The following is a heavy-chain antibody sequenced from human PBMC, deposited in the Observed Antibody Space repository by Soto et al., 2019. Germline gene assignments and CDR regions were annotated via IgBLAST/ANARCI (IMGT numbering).Heavy chain of an antibody. J-gene: IGHJ3*02. CDR2: VRPYNGDT. CDR3: ARDCTYCGGDTGREAFDI. CDR1: GYVFTSFG. Sequence: ASVKVSCKTSGYVFTSFGISWVRQAPGQGLEWMGWVRPYNGDTQYAEKFQGRVTMTSDTSTTTGYMELRGLRSDDTAVYYCARDCTYCGGDTGREAFDIWGQGTMVTVSS. V-gene: IGHV1-18*04. D-gene: IGHD2-21*01.